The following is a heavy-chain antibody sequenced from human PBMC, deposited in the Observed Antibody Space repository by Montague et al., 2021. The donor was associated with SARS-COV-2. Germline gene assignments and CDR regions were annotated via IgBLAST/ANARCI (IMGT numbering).Heavy chain of an antibody. CDR1: GDSVSSNIAA. CDR3: TQERGPGRTTWHYFDY. CDR2: TYYRSKWYS. J-gene: IGHJ4*02. V-gene: IGHV6-1*01. D-gene: IGHD1-14*01. Sequence: CAISGDSVSSNIAAWNWIRQSPSKGLEWLGRTYYRSKWYSDYAVPVRSRITISPDTSKNQFSLQLNSVTPEDTAVYYCTQERGPGRTTWHYFDYWGQGTLVTVSS.